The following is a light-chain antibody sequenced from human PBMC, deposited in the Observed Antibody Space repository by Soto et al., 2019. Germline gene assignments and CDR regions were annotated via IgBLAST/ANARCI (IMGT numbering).Light chain of an antibody. CDR1: SSDVGSYNR. Sequence: QSVLTQPPSVSGSPGQSVTISCTGTSSDVGSYNRVSWYQQPPGTAPKLMICQVSNRPSGVPDRFSGSKSGNTASLTISGLLGAEVADNDCSTYASSGTWEFAEGTQLT. CDR3: STYASSGTWE. V-gene: IGLV2-18*02. CDR2: QVS. J-gene: IGLJ3*02.